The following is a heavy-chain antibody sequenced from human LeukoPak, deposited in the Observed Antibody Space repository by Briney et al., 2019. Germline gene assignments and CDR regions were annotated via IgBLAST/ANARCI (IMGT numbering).Heavy chain of an antibody. CDR3: ARDCSSTSCYFDP. V-gene: IGHV1-18*01. J-gene: IGHJ5*02. D-gene: IGHD2-2*01. CDR2: INAYNGNT. Sequence: ASVKVSCTASGYTFTSYGISWVRQAPGQGLEWMGWINAYNGNTNYAQKLQGRVTMTTDTSTSTAYMELRSLRSDDTAVYYCARDCSSTSCYFDPWGQGTLVTVSS. CDR1: GYTFTSYG.